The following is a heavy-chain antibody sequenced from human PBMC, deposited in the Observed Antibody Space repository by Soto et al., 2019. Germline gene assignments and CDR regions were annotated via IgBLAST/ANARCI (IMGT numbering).Heavy chain of an antibody. CDR3: AKDHRPLQLRLGELSPLDFDY. J-gene: IGHJ4*02. D-gene: IGHD3-16*02. CDR1: GFTFTSSA. V-gene: IGHV1-58*01. Sequence: SVKVSCKASGFTFTSSAVQWVRQARGQRLEWIGWIGVGSGNRHYAQKFQERVTITRDNSKNTLYLQMNSLRAEDTAVYHCAKDHRPLQLRLGELSPLDFDYWGQGTLVTVSS. CDR2: IGVGSGNR.